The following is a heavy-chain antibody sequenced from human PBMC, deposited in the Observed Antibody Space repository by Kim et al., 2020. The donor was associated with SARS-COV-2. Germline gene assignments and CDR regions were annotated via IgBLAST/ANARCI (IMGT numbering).Heavy chain of an antibody. V-gene: IGHV3-23*01. CDR3: AKLTAPSSGWSHYYYYGMDV. D-gene: IGHD6-19*01. CDR2: ISGSGGST. J-gene: IGHJ6*02. CDR1: GFTFSSYA. Sequence: GGSLRLSCAASGFTFSSYAMSWVRQAPGKGLEWVSAISGSGGSTYYADSVKGRFTISRDNSKNTLYLQMNSLRAEDTAVYYCAKLTAPSSGWSHYYYYGMDVWGQGTTVTVSS.